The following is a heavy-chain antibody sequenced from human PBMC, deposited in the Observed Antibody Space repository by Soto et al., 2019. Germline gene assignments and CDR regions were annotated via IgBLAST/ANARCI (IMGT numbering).Heavy chain of an antibody. CDR1: GFTISGKKY. CDR2: LYDLDGS. Sequence: DVQLVESGGGLIQPGESLRLSCAAFGFTISGKKYVAWVRQAPGKGLEWVSALYDLDGSFYAASVKGRFTTSSDSSKTTVYVQMNDLRPADTAVYYCATWREREHAYDVWGQGTTVPVS. CDR3: ATWREREHAYDV. V-gene: IGHV3-53*01. J-gene: IGHJ3*01. D-gene: IGHD1-1*01.